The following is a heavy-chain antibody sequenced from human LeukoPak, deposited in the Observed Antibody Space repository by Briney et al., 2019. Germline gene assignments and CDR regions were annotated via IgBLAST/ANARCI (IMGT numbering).Heavy chain of an antibody. CDR3: ARDRLPYFDY. J-gene: IGHJ4*02. Sequence: GGSLRLSCAASGFTFSDYYMTWIRQAPGKGLEWVSYISSGGSTIYYADSVKGRFTISRDNAKNSLFLQMNSLRAEDTAVYYCARDRLPYFDYWGQGTLVTVSS. CDR2: ISSGGSTI. CDR1: GFTFSDYY. D-gene: IGHD3-9*01. V-gene: IGHV3-11*01.